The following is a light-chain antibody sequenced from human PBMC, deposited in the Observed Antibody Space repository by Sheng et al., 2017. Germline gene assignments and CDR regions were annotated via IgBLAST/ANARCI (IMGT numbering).Light chain of an antibody. CDR1: QSVSGSY. CDR2: DAS. CDR3: QQYVSSPLT. Sequence: EIVLTQSPGTLSLSPGERATLSCKASQSVSGSYLAWYQQKAGQAPRLLIYDASTRATGIPDRFSGSGSGTDFTLTISRLEPEDFAVYYCQQYVSSPLTFGRRDQGGDQ. J-gene: IGKJ4*01. V-gene: IGKV3-20*01.